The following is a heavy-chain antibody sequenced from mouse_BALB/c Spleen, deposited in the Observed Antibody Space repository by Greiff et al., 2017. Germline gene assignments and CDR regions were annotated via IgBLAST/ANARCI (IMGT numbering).Heavy chain of an antibody. CDR3: ARGITLHWYFDV. CDR2: ISDGGSYT. CDR1: GFTFSDYY. D-gene: IGHD1-1*01. V-gene: IGHV5-4*02. Sequence: EVQVVESGGGLVKPGGSLKLSCAASGFTFSDYYMYWVRQTPEKRLEWVATISDGGSYTYYPDSVKGRFTISRDNAKNNLYLQMSSLKSEDTAMYYCARGITLHWYFDVWGAGTTVTVSS. J-gene: IGHJ1*01.